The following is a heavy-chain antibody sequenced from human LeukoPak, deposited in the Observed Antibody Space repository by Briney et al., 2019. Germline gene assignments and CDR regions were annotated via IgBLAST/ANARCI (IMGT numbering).Heavy chain of an antibody. CDR3: ARGVERTIFGVVIPVPYYYYMDV. CDR2: MNPNSGNT. CDR1: GYTFTSYD. Sequence: ASVKVSCKASGYTFTSYDINWVRQATGQGLEWMVWMNPNSGNTGYAQKFQGRVTMTRNTSISTAYMELSSLRSEDTAVYYCARGVERTIFGVVIPVPYYYYMDVWGKGTTVTVSS. J-gene: IGHJ6*03. V-gene: IGHV1-8*01. D-gene: IGHD3-3*01.